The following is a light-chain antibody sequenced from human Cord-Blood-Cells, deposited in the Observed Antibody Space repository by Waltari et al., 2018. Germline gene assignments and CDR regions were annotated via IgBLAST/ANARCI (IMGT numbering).Light chain of an antibody. CDR2: WAS. Sequence: DIEMTQCPDSQAACPGARATSHCTSSQSVLYSTNNKNHLAWYEQKPGQPPKLLIYWASTRESGVPDRFSGSGSGTNFTLTISSLQAEDVAVYYCLQYYSTPYTFGQGTKLEIK. CDR3: LQYYSTPYT. CDR1: QSVLYSTNNKNH. J-gene: IGKJ2*01. V-gene: IGKV4-1*01.